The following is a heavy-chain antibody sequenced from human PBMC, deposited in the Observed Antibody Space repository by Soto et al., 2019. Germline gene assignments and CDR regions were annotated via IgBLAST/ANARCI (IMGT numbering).Heavy chain of an antibody. CDR2: IYYSGST. J-gene: IGHJ4*02. CDR1: GGYISSGGYY. V-gene: IGHV4-31*02. D-gene: IGHD2-15*01. Sequence: SETLSLTXTVSGGYISSGGYYWSWFRQHPGKGLEWIGYIYYSGSTYYNPSLKSRVTISVDTSKNQFSLKLSSVTAADSAVYYCARVGSSCYDYWGQGTLVTVSS. CDR3: ARVGSSCYDY.